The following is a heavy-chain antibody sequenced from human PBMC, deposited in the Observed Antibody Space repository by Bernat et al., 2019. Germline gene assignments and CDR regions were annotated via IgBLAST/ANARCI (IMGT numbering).Heavy chain of an antibody. CDR1: GGSISSYY. D-gene: IGHD6-19*01. CDR2: IYYSGST. Sequence: QVQLQESGPGLVKPSETLSLTCTVSGGSISSYYWSWIRQPPGKGLEWIGYIYYSGSTNYNPSLKSRVTISVDTPKNQSSLRLGSGTAADTAVYYCAGAPGIYSSGGYYFDYGGQGTLVPVSS. J-gene: IGHJ4*02. V-gene: IGHV4-59*01. CDR3: AGAPGIYSSGGYYFDY.